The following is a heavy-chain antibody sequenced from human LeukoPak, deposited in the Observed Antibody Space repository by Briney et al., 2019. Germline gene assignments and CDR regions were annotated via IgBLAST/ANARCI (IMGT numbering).Heavy chain of an antibody. J-gene: IGHJ4*02. Sequence: GGSLRLSCAASGFTFSSYGMHWVRQAPGKGLEWVAFIRYDGSNKYYADSVKGRFTISRDNSKNTLYLQMNSLRAEDTAVYYCAIGTTVTTGVNDYWGQGTLVTVSS. D-gene: IGHD4-17*01. CDR2: IRYDGSNK. V-gene: IGHV3-30*02. CDR3: AIGTTVTTGVNDY. CDR1: GFTFSSYG.